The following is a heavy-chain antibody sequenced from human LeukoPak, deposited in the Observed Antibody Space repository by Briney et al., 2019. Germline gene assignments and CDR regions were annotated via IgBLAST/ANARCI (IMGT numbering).Heavy chain of an antibody. CDR3: ARTTEGYAGGPGYSYYYYMDV. J-gene: IGHJ6*03. Sequence: PSETLSLTCTVSGGSISSYYWSWIRQPPGKGLEWIGYIYYSGSTNYNPSLKSRVTISVDTSKNHFSLKLSSVTAADTAVYYCARTTEGYAGGPGYSYYYYMDVWGKGTTVTVSS. D-gene: IGHD5-12*01. CDR1: GGSISSYY. V-gene: IGHV4-59*01. CDR2: IYYSGST.